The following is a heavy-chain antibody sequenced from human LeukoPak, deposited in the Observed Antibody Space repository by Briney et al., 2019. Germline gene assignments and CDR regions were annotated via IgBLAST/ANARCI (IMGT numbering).Heavy chain of an antibody. CDR1: GGTFSSYA. J-gene: IGHJ5*02. D-gene: IGHD2-2*02. CDR2: IIPIFGTA. V-gene: IGHV1-69*13. CDR3: ARAASVVVPAAIGLDP. Sequence: SVKVSCKASGGTFSSYAISWVRQAPGQGLEWMGGIIPIFGTANYAQKFEGRVTITADESTSTAYMELSSLRSEDTAVYYCARAASVVVPAAIGLDPWGQGTLVTVSS.